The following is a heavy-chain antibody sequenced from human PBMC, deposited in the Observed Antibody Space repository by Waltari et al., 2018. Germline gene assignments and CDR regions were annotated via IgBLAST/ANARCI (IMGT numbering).Heavy chain of an antibody. V-gene: IGHV4-61*02. D-gene: IGHD3-9*01. CDR2: IFTSGST. Sequence: QVQLQESGPGLVRPSQTLSLTCTVSGGSISSGSVYWTWIRQPAGTGLEWVGHIFTSGSTNYNPSRKSRVSVSRDTSENQFSLRLSSVTAADTAVYYCARDEARYYDIMTGGGYYGLDVWGQGTTVTVSS. CDR1: GGSISSGSVY. J-gene: IGHJ6*02. CDR3: ARDEARYYDIMTGGGYYGLDV.